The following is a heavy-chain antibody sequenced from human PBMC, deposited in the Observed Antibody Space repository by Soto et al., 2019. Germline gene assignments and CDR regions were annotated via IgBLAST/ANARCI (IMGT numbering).Heavy chain of an antibody. CDR2: ISSSSSTI. CDR3: ARAMVFGSYYYYYMDV. Sequence: GGSLRLSCAASGFTFSSYSMNWVRQAPGKGLEWVSYISSSSSTIYYADSVKGRFTISRDNAKNSLYLQMNSLRAEDTAVYYCARAMVFGSYYYYYMDVWGKGTTVTVSS. CDR1: GFTFSSYS. V-gene: IGHV3-48*01. J-gene: IGHJ6*03. D-gene: IGHD3-10*01.